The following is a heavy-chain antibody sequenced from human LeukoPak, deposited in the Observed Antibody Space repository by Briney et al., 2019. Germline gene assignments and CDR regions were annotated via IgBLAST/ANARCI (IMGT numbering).Heavy chain of an antibody. CDR3: ARHQQVRRDGYNYVLY. CDR2: IYPGDSDT. D-gene: IGHD5-24*01. V-gene: IGHV5-51*01. CDR1: GYSFTSYW. J-gene: IGHJ4*02. Sequence: GESLKISCKGSGYSFTSYWIGLVRQMPGKGLEWMGIIYPGDSDTRYSPSFQGQVTISADKSISTAYLQWSSLKASDTAMYYCARHQQVRRDGYNYVLYWGQGTLVTVSS.